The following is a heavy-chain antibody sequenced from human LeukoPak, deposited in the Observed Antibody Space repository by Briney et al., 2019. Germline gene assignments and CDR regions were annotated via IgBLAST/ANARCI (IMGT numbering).Heavy chain of an antibody. Sequence: GALRLSCAASGFTFSSYSTNWVRQAPGKGLEWVSYISSSSSTIYYADSVKGRFTISRDNAKNSLYLQMNSLRAEDTAVYYCARDRGIAVPFDYWGQGTLVTVSS. D-gene: IGHD6-19*01. CDR2: ISSSSSTI. V-gene: IGHV3-48*01. CDR3: ARDRGIAVPFDY. J-gene: IGHJ4*02. CDR1: GFTFSSYS.